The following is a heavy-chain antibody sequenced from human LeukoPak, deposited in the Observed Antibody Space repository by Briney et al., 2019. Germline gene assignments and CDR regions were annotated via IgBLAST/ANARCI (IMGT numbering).Heavy chain of an antibody. D-gene: IGHD3-22*01. J-gene: IGHJ4*02. CDR2: ISAYNGNT. Sequence: GASVKVSCKASGYTFTSYGISWVRQAPGQGLEWMGWISAYNGNTNYAQKLQGRVTMTTDTSTSTAYMELRSLRSDDTAVYYCARTLYDSSGYYPLYYFDYWGQGTLVTVSS. CDR1: GYTFTSYG. V-gene: IGHV1-18*01. CDR3: ARTLYDSSGYYPLYYFDY.